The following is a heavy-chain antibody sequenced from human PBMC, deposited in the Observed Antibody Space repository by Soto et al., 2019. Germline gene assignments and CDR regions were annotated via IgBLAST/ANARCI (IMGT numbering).Heavy chain of an antibody. CDR1: GYTLTSYD. CDR2: MNPNSGNT. CDR3: ARPYCSGGSCYYSFDY. J-gene: IGHJ4*02. V-gene: IGHV1-8*01. Sequence: GASVKVSCKASGYTLTSYDINCVRQATGQGLEWMGWMNPNSGNTGYAQKFQGRVTMTRNTSISTAYMEPSSLRSEDTAVYYCARPYCSGGSCYYSFDYWGQGTLVTVSS. D-gene: IGHD2-15*01.